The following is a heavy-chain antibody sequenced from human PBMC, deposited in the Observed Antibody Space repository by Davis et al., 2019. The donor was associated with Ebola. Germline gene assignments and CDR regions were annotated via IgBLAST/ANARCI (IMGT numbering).Heavy chain of an antibody. V-gene: IGHV5-51*01. Sequence: GESLKISCKGSGYSFTSYWISWVRQMPGKGLEWMGIIYPGDSDTRYSPSFQGQVTISADKSISTAYLQWSSLKASDTAMYYCARSGLYGDYLSWYFDLWGRGTLVTVSS. D-gene: IGHD4-17*01. CDR1: GYSFTSYW. J-gene: IGHJ2*01. CDR3: ARSGLYGDYLSWYFDL. CDR2: IYPGDSDT.